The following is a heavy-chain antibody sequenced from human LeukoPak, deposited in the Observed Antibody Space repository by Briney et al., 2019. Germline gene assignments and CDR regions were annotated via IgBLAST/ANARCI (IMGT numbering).Heavy chain of an antibody. CDR2: IVVGSGNT. CDR1: GFTFTSSA. J-gene: IGHJ6*01. V-gene: IGHV1-58*02. D-gene: IGHD6-19*01. CDR3: AVSGYSSGWLYYYYYYGMDV. Sequence: SVKVSCTASGFTFTSSAMQWVRQARGQRLEWIGWIVVGSGNTNYAQKFQERVTITRDMSTSTAYMELSSLRSEDTAVYYCAVSGYSSGWLYYYYYYGMDVWGQGTTVTVSS.